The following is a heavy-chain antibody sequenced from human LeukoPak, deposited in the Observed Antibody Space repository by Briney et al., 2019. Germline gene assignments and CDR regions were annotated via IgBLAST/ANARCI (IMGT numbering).Heavy chain of an antibody. Sequence: GGSLRLSCAASGFTFSSYAMSWVRQAPGKGLEWVSAISGSGGSTYYADSVKGRFTISRDNSKNTLYLQMNSLRAEDTAVYYWPKDLDPAMGNASTNWGKGTLVTVS. J-gene: IGHJ4*02. V-gene: IGHV3-23*01. CDR1: GFTFSSYA. CDR2: ISGSGGST. D-gene: IGHD5-18*01. CDR3: PKDLDPAMGNASTN.